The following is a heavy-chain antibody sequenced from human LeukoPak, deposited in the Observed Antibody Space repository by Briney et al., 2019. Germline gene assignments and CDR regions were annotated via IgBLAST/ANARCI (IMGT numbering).Heavy chain of an antibody. V-gene: IGHV3-23*01. J-gene: IGHJ6*04. CDR1: GFTFSSYA. CDR3: AKEPVGDFWSGYFLESGMDV. CDR2: ISGSGGST. Sequence: GGSLRLSCAASGFTFSSYAMSWVRQAPGKGLEWVSAISGSGGSTYYADSVKGGFTISRDNSKNTLYLQMNSQRAEDTAVYYCAKEPVGDFWSGYFLESGMDVWGKGTTVTVSS. D-gene: IGHD3-3*01.